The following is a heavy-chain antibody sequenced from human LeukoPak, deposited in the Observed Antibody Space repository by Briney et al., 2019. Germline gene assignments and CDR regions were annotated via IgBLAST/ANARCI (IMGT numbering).Heavy chain of an antibody. CDR2: IIPIFGTA. V-gene: IGHV1-69*05. CDR3: ARGEAGAFDI. J-gene: IGHJ3*02. D-gene: IGHD3-10*01. Sequence: SVKVSCKASGGTFSSYAISWVRQAPGQGREWMGRIIPIFGTANYAQKFQGRVTITTDESTSTAYMELSSLRSEDTAVYYCARGEAGAFDIWGQGTMVTVSS. CDR1: GGTFSSYA.